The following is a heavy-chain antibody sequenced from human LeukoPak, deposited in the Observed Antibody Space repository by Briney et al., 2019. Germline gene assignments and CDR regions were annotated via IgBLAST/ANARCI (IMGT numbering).Heavy chain of an antibody. CDR1: GFTFSSYG. D-gene: IGHD3-10*01. J-gene: IGHJ3*02. V-gene: IGHV3-30*02. CDR2: IRYDGSNK. CDR3: AKDLPRITMVRGGPTDAFDI. Sequence: GGSLRLSCAASGFTFSSYGMHWVRQAPGKGLEGVAFIRYDGSNKYYADSVKGRFTISRDNSKNTLYLQMNSLRAEDTAVYYCAKDLPRITMVRGGPTDAFDIWGQGTMVTVSS.